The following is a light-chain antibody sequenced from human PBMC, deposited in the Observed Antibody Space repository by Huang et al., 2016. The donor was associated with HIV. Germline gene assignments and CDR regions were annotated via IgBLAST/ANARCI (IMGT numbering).Light chain of an antibody. V-gene: IGKV3-11*01. Sequence: EIVLTQSPATLSFFPGQRVSLSCRASQNINTHLAWYQQRPGQPPRLLIYGASSRVPGVAARFSGSGSGTDFTLTISSLESEDFATYYCQQRVNGLTFGGGTKV. CDR2: GAS. J-gene: IGKJ4*01. CDR3: QQRVNGLT. CDR1: QNINTH.